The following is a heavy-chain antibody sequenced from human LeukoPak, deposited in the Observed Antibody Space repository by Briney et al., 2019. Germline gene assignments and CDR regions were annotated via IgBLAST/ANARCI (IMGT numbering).Heavy chain of an antibody. CDR3: ARDWESIFGVVTAEAFDI. Sequence: ASVKVSCKASGYTFTCYYMHWVRQAPGQGIEWMGWINPNSGGTNYAQKFQGRVTMTRDTSISTAYMELSRLRSDDTAVYYCARDWESIFGVVTAEAFDIWGQGTMVTVSS. CDR1: GYTFTCYY. J-gene: IGHJ3*02. V-gene: IGHV1-2*02. CDR2: INPNSGGT. D-gene: IGHD3-3*01.